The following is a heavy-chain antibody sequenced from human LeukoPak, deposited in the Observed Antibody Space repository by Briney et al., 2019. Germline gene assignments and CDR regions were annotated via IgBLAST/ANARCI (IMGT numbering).Heavy chain of an antibody. CDR3: ARYYCSSTSCYHGY. CDR1: GGSISSSSYY. D-gene: IGHD2-2*01. Sequence: PSETLSLTCTVSGGSISSSSYYWGWIRQPPGKGLEWIGSIYYSGSTYYNPSLKSRVTISVDTSKNQFSLKLSSVSAADTAVYYCARYYCSSTSCYHGYWGQGTLVTVSS. CDR2: IYYSGST. J-gene: IGHJ4*02. V-gene: IGHV4-39*01.